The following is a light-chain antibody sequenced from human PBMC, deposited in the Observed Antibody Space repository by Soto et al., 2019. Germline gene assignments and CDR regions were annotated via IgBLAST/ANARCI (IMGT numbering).Light chain of an antibody. V-gene: IGKV3-15*01. CDR1: QSVSSR. Sequence: EIVMTQSPATLSVSTGERVTLSFRASQSVSSRLAWYHQKPGQSPRLLIYGASTRATGIPARFSGSGSGTEFTLAISSLQPEDSATYYCLQDINYPWTFGQGTKVDIK. CDR3: LQDINYPWT. J-gene: IGKJ1*01. CDR2: GAS.